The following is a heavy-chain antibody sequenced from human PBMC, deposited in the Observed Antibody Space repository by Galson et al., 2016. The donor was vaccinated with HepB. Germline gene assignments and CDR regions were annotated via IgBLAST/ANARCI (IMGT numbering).Heavy chain of an antibody. CDR3: GRVDSSGWYFDAFDI. CDR2: IKSDGNST. CDR1: SLW. Sequence: SLWIHWVRQAPGKGLVWVSRIKSDGNSTSYADSVKGRFTISRDNGKNTVYLEMNSLRAEDTAVYYCGRVDSSGWYFDAFDIWGQGTMVTVSS. V-gene: IGHV3-74*01. J-gene: IGHJ3*02. D-gene: IGHD6-19*01.